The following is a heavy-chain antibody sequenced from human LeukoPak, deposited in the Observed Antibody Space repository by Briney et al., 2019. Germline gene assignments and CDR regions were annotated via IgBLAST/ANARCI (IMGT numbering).Heavy chain of an antibody. D-gene: IGHD3-22*01. Sequence: PGGSLRLSCAASGFTFSGYAMHWVRQAPGKGLEWVAVISYDGSNKYYADSVKGRFTISRDNSKNTLDLHMNSLRAKDTALYYCARDRYYYDSSGYWEREEDYYYYGMDVWGQGTTVTVSS. CDR2: ISYDGSNK. CDR3: ARDRYYYDSSGYWEREEDYYYYGMDV. V-gene: IGHV3-30-3*01. CDR1: GFTFSGYA. J-gene: IGHJ6*02.